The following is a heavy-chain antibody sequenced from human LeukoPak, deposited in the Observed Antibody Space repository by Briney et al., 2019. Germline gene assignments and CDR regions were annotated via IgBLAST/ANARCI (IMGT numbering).Heavy chain of an antibody. Sequence: GESLQISCKGSGYSFTSYWIGWVRPMPGKGLEWMGIIYPGDSDTRYSPSFQGQVTISADKSISTAYLQWSSLKASDTAMYYCARGYCSGGSCYELVYGDYWGQGTLVTVSS. CDR3: ARGYCSGGSCYELVYGDY. D-gene: IGHD2-15*01. J-gene: IGHJ4*02. CDR2: IYPGDSDT. CDR1: GYSFTSYW. V-gene: IGHV5-51*01.